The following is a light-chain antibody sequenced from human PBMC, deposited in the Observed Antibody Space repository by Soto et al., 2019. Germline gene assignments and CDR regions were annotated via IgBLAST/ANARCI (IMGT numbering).Light chain of an antibody. CDR2: TTN. Sequence: QAVVTQEPSLTVSRGGTVTLTCASSTGAVTSGNYPSWFQQKPGQAPMTLIYTTNSRHSWTPARFSGSLLGGKAALTLSGVQPEDEADYYCLLYYGGAHLVFGGGTKLTVL. CDR1: TGAVTSGNY. CDR3: LLYYGGAHLV. V-gene: IGLV7-43*01. J-gene: IGLJ2*01.